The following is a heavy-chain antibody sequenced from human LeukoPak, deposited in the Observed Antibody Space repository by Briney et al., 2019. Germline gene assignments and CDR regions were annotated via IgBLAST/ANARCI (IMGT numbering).Heavy chain of an antibody. Sequence: GGSLRLSCAASGFRFNTYWMSWVRQAPGKGLEWVSAISGSDSGTYYADSVKGRFTISRDNSKNTLYLQMNSLRAEDAAVYYCAKAPLGRCTGAICYSFDYWGQGTLVTVSS. CDR1: GFRFNTYW. V-gene: IGHV3-23*01. CDR3: AKAPLGRCTGAICYSFDY. D-gene: IGHD2-15*01. CDR2: ISGSDSGT. J-gene: IGHJ4*02.